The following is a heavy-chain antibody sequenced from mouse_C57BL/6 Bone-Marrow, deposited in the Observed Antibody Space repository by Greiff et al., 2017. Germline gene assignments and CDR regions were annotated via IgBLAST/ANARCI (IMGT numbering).Heavy chain of an antibody. CDR3: ARLMRYWYFDV. Sequence: EVQLVESGGGLVKPGGSLKLSCAASGFTLSSYAMSWVRQTPEKRLEWVATISDGGSYTYYPDNVKGRFTISRDNAKNNLYLQMSHLKSEDTAMYYCARLMRYWYFDVWGTGTTVTVSS. J-gene: IGHJ1*03. CDR1: GFTLSSYA. V-gene: IGHV5-4*01. CDR2: ISDGGSYT.